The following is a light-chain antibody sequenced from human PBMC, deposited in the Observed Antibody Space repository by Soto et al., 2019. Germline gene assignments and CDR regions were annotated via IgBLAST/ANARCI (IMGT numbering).Light chain of an antibody. CDR1: QALSNY. V-gene: IGKV1-9*01. CDR3: LQHNSYPWT. Sequence: DIQLTQSPSVLSASVGDTVTITCRASQALSNYLAWYQVKPGKAPKLLMHDASSLESGVPSRFSGSASGTEFTLTISSLQPEDFATYYCLQHNSYPWTFGQGTKVDIK. CDR2: DAS. J-gene: IGKJ1*01.